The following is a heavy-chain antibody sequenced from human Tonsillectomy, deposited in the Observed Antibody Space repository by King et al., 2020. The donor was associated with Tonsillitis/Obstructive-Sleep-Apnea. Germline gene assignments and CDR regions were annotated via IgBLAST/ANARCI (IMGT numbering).Heavy chain of an antibody. CDR1: GFTFRSYT. J-gene: IGHJ3*01. V-gene: IGHV3-21*01. D-gene: IGHD1-1*01. CDR3: ARESAPHDTGDGFDV. Sequence: LVQSGGGLVKPGGSLRLPCAASGFTFRSYTMVWVRQAPGKGLEWVSFTLSSSSDKYYADSVKGRFDISRDNAENSLYLQMNSLRVDDTAIYFCARESAPHDTGDGFDVWGQGTMVAVS. CDR2: TLSSSSDK.